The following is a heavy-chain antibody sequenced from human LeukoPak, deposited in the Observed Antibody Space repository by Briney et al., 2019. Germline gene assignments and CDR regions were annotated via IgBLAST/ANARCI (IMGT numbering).Heavy chain of an antibody. CDR1: GGTFSTHA. V-gene: IGHV7-4-1*02. CDR3: AKQGPGHCGSTSCYGVDY. CDR2: INTNTGNP. J-gene: IGHJ4*02. D-gene: IGHD2-2*01. Sequence: ASVKVSCKASGGTFSTHAISWVRQAPGQGLEWMGWINTNTGNPTYAQGFTGRFVFSLDTSVSTAYLQISSLKAEDTAVYFCAKQGPGHCGSTSCYGVDYWGQGTLVTVSS.